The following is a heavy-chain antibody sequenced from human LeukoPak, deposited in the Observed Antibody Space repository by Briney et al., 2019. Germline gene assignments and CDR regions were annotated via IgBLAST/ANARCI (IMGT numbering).Heavy chain of an antibody. D-gene: IGHD3-3*01. Sequence: GASVKVSCKVSGYTLTELSMHWVRQAPGQGLEWMGWINPNSGGTNYAQKFQGRVTMTRDTSISTAYMELSRLRSDDTAVYYCARQGWGTLEWLLKNWFDPWGQGTLVTVSS. CDR1: GYTLTELS. CDR3: ARQGWGTLEWLLKNWFDP. V-gene: IGHV1-2*02. CDR2: INPNSGGT. J-gene: IGHJ5*02.